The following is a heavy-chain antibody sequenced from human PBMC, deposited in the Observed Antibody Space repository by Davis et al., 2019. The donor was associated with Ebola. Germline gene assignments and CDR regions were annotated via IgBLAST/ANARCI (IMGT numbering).Heavy chain of an antibody. CDR3: ARAVVVPYYGMDV. CDR2: INPSGGST. J-gene: IGHJ6*02. Sequence: AASVKVSCKASGYTFTTYDINWVRQATGQGLEWMGIINPSGGSTSYAQKFQGRVTMTRDTSTSTVYMELSSLRSEDTAVYYCARAVVVPYYGMDVWGQGTTVTVSS. CDR1: GYTFTTYD. D-gene: IGHD2-2*01. V-gene: IGHV1-46*01.